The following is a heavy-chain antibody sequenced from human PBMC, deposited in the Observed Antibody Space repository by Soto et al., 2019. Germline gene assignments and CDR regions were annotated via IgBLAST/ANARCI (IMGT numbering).Heavy chain of an antibody. CDR2: ISNSGDTT. Sequence: GGSLRLSCAASGFTFSSYPISWVRQAPGKGLEWVSGISNSGDTTYYADSVRGRISISRDNSKNTLYLQMNSLSAEDTAVYYCAKDRVDRVHCRGGSCYSNSRLGYWGQETLFSVAS. D-gene: IGHD2-15*01. J-gene: IGHJ4*02. V-gene: IGHV3-23*01. CDR3: AKDRVDRVHCRGGSCYSNSRLGY. CDR1: GFTFSSYP.